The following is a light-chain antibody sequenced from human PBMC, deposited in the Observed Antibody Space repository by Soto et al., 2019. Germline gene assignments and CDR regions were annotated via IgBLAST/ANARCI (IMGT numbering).Light chain of an antibody. Sequence: QLVLTQSPSASASLGASVKLTCTLSSGHSNYAIAWHQQQSEKGPRYLMKLNSDGSHSKGDGIPDRFSGSSSGAERYHPISILQSEDQADYYRQTWGSGIVLFGGGTKLTVL. V-gene: IGLV4-69*01. CDR1: SGHSNYA. CDR2: LNSDGSH. J-gene: IGLJ2*01. CDR3: QTWGSGIVL.